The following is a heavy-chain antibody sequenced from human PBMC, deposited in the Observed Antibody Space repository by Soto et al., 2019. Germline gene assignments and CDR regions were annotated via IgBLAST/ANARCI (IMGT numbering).Heavy chain of an antibody. J-gene: IGHJ4*02. V-gene: IGHV3-21*04. CDR3: TRDLDTSGSAPISEY. D-gene: IGHD3-22*01. CDR2: ISSSSSYI. Sequence: LRLSCAASGFTFSSYSMNWVRQAPGKGLEWVSSISSSSSYIYYADSVKGRFTISRDNARNSLYLQMNSLRVEDTAVYYCTRDLDTSGSAPISEYWGQGTLVTVSS. CDR1: GFTFSSYS.